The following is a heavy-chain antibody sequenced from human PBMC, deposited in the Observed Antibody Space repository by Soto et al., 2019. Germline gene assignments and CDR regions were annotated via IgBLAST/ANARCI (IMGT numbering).Heavy chain of an antibody. CDR3: ARGAVVNFDS. Sequence: QLQLQESGSGLVKPSQTLSLTCAVSGGSISSGGSSWTWIRQPPGKGLEWIGYIYHSGSTYYNPSLKSRVPISGDRSKNQFSLKLTSVTAADTAVYYCARGAVVNFDSWGQGTLVTVSS. J-gene: IGHJ4*02. CDR2: IYHSGST. D-gene: IGHD3-22*01. V-gene: IGHV4-30-2*01. CDR1: GGSISSGGSS.